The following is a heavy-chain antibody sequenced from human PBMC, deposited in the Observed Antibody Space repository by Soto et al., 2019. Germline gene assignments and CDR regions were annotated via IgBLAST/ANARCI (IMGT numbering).Heavy chain of an antibody. V-gene: IGHV4-59*01. D-gene: IGHD3-3*01. CDR3: ARGDFWADY. CDR1: GGSISSYY. Sequence: QVQLQESGPGLVKPSETLSLTCTVSGGSISSYYWSWIRQPPGKGLDWIGYIYYSGTTNYNPSLKSQVTISADTSKTQFSLKLSSVTAADTAVYYCARGDFWADYWGQGTLVTVSS. CDR2: IYYSGTT. J-gene: IGHJ4*02.